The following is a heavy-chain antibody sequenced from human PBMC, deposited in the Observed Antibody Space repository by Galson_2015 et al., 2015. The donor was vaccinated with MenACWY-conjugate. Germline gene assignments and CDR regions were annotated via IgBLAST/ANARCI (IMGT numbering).Heavy chain of an antibody. CDR2: IREDGSET. V-gene: IGHV3-7*03. Sequence: SLRLSCAASGFTLSHYWMSWVRQAPGKGPEWVATIREDGSETFHVDSVKDRFTISRDNAQNSLYLQMNSLRAEDTAVYYCARPVRNRLTIAVPYYFDHWGQGTLVAVAS. CDR1: GFTLSHYW. CDR3: ARPVRNRLTIAVPYYFDH. J-gene: IGHJ4*02. D-gene: IGHD2-21*01.